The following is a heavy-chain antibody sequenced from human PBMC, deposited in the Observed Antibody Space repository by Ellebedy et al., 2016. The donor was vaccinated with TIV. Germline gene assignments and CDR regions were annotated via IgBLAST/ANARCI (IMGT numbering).Heavy chain of an antibody. CDR1: GYTFTGYY. D-gene: IGHD3-22*01. V-gene: IGHV1-2*02. J-gene: IGHJ4*02. Sequence: AASVKVSCKASGYTFTGYYIHWVRQAPGQGLEWMGWLNVASTDTNYAQRFRDRVTMTRDTSISTAYMDLSRLTSDDTAVYYCARSVMKVVTAAPLGYWGQGTLVTASS. CDR3: ARSVMKVVTAAPLGY. CDR2: LNVASTDT.